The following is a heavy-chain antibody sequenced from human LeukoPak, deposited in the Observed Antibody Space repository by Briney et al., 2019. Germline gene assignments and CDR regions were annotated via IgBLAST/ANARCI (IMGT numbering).Heavy chain of an antibody. D-gene: IGHD3-3*01. CDR2: IYYSGNT. V-gene: IGHV4-39*07. CDR3: ARAFSAWITIFGVAGSAEYFQH. J-gene: IGHJ1*01. Sequence: SETLSLTCSVSGGSISSSSCYWGWIRQPPGKGLEWIGNIYYSGNTYYNPPLKSRVTISVDTSKNQFSLKLSSVTAADTAVYYCARAFSAWITIFGVAGSAEYFQHWGQGTLVTVSS. CDR1: GGSISSSSCY.